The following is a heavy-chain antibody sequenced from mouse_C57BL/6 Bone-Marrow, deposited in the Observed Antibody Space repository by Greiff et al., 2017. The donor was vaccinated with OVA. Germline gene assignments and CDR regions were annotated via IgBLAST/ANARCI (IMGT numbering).Heavy chain of an antibody. CDR3: ASEGDYDGKNSAMGY. D-gene: IGHD2-4*01. V-gene: IGHV1-81*01. CDR1: GYTFTSYG. Sequence: VQLVESGAELARPGASVKLSCKASGYTFTSYGISWVKQRTGQGLEWIGEIYPRSGNTYYNQKFKGKATLTVDQSSSTAYMQLNSLTSEDSAVYYCASEGDYDGKNSAMGYGGQETSVTVSS. CDR2: IYPRSGNT. J-gene: IGHJ4*01.